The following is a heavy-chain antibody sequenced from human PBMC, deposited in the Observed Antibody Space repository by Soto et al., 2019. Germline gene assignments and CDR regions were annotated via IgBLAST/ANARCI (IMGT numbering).Heavy chain of an antibody. D-gene: IGHD2-8*01. Sequence: ASVKVSCEASGYTFTGCYMHWVRQAPGQGLEWMGWINPNSGGTNYAQKFQGRVTMTRDTSISTAYMELSRLRSDDTAVYYCARATIVLMVYAITTIFDYWGQGTLVTVSS. V-gene: IGHV1-2*02. CDR1: GYTFTGCY. J-gene: IGHJ4*02. CDR3: ARATIVLMVYAITTIFDY. CDR2: INPNSGGT.